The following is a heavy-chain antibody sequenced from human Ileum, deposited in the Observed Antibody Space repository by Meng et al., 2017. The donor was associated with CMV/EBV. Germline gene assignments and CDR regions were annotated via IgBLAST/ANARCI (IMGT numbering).Heavy chain of an antibody. V-gene: IGHV1-69*04. CDR2: IVPVLGIA. CDR3: AREAYTAYYCDY. Sequence: WKASAGTFGNYPIAWVRQAPGQGLEWMGRIVPVLGIASYAQKFRGRVTITADRSTGTAYMELNRLTSEDTAMYYCAREAYTAYYCDYWGQGALVTVSS. J-gene: IGHJ4*02. CDR1: AGTFGNYP. D-gene: IGHD4-11*01.